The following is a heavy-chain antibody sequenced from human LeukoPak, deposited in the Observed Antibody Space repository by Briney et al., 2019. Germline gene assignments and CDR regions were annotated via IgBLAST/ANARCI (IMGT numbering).Heavy chain of an antibody. J-gene: IGHJ3*02. CDR3: VRDPNLIGIIDI. D-gene: IGHD2-21*01. CDR2: IRTSGDST. Sequence: GGSLRLSCAASGFTLSSYAMSWVRQAPAKGLEWVAAIRTSGDSTYYADSVKGRFTIFRDNSKKMLSLQMSSLRAEDTAVYYCVRDPNLIGIIDIWGQGTKVTVSS. V-gene: IGHV3-23*01. CDR1: GFTLSSYA.